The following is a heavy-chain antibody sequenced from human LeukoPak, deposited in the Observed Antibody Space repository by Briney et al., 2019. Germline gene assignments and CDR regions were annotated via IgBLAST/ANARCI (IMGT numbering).Heavy chain of an antibody. CDR2: IIPIFGTA. Sequence: SVKVSCKASGGTFSSYAISWVRQAPGQGLEWMGGIIPIFGTANYAQKFQGRVTIPADESTSAAYMELSSLRSEDTAVYYCAREPAAGSFDYWGQGTLVTVSS. J-gene: IGHJ4*02. CDR1: GGTFSSYA. D-gene: IGHD6-13*01. V-gene: IGHV1-69*13. CDR3: AREPAAGSFDY.